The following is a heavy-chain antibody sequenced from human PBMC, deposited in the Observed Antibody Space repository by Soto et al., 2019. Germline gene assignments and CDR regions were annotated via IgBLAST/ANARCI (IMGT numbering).Heavy chain of an antibody. CDR1: GFTFSSYG. Sequence: QTGGSLRLSCAASGFTFSSYGMHWVRQAPGKGLEWVAVISYDGSNKYYADSVKGRFTISRDNSKNTLYLQMNSLRAEDTAVYYCAKPIAVAGTGFFDYWGQGTLVTVSS. CDR3: AKPIAVAGTGFFDY. CDR2: ISYDGSNK. D-gene: IGHD6-19*01. J-gene: IGHJ4*02. V-gene: IGHV3-30*18.